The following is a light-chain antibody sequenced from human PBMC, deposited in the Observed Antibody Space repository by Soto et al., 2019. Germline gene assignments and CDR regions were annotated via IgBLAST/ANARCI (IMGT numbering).Light chain of an antibody. CDR1: QSVSSSY. Sequence: EIVSTQSPGTLSLSPGARATLSGMASQSVSSSYLAWYQQKPGQAPRLLIYGASSRATGIPDRFSGSGSGTDFTLTISRMEPEDFAVYYCQQYGSSRTFGQGTKVDIK. CDR2: GAS. J-gene: IGKJ1*01. V-gene: IGKV3-20*01. CDR3: QQYGSSRT.